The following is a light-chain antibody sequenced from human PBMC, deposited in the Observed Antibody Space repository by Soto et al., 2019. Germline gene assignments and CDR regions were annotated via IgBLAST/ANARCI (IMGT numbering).Light chain of an antibody. Sequence: EIVMTQSPATLSVSPGERATLSCRASQSVSSYLAWYQQKPGLPPRLLIYDASTRATGIPDRFIGSGSGTDFTLTISSLQSADFAVYYCQQYSTWPPLYTFGRGTKLEIK. CDR1: QSVSSY. CDR3: QQYSTWPPLYT. CDR2: DAS. J-gene: IGKJ2*01. V-gene: IGKV3-15*01.